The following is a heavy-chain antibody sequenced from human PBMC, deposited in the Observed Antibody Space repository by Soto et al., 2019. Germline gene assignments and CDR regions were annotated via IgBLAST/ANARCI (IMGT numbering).Heavy chain of an antibody. Sequence: QVQLREPGPGLVKPSQTLSLTCTVSGGSISSGDYCWSWIRQSPGKGLEWIGHIYNGDTTYTNPSLKSRVTISVDTSKTQFSLNLSSVTAADTAVYYCARGLSGDKVDYWGQGTLVTVSS. CDR2: IYNGDTT. V-gene: IGHV4-30-4*01. J-gene: IGHJ4*02. D-gene: IGHD7-27*01. CDR1: GGSISSGDYC. CDR3: ARGLSGDKVDY.